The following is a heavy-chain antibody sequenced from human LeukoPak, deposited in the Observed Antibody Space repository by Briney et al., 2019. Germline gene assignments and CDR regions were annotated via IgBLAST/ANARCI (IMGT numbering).Heavy chain of an antibody. J-gene: IGHJ4*02. CDR1: GYRFTSYS. CDR2: ISAYNSAFNGNT. CDR3: AREYGSGSYTGIDY. Sequence: ASVKVSCKASGYRFTSYSISWVRQAPGQGLEWMGWISAYNSAFNGNTHYAQKLQGRVTMTTDTSTNTGYMELRSLRSDDTAVYYCAREYGSGSYTGIDYWGQGTLVTVSS. D-gene: IGHD3-10*01. V-gene: IGHV1-18*01.